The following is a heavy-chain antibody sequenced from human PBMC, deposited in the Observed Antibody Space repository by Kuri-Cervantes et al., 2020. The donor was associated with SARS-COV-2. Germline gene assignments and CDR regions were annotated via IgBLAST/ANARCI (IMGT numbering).Heavy chain of an antibody. D-gene: IGHD2-15*01. CDR3: AKGGRVDLPYYFDY. CDR1: GFTFSDYY. CDR2: ISSSSTI. V-gene: IGHV3-69-1*01. Sequence: GGSLRLSCAASGFTFSDYYMNWVRQAPGKGLEWVSFISSSSTIYYADSVKGRFTISRDNAKNSLYLQMNSLRAEDTAVYYCAKGGRVDLPYYFDYWGQGTLVTVSS. J-gene: IGHJ4*02.